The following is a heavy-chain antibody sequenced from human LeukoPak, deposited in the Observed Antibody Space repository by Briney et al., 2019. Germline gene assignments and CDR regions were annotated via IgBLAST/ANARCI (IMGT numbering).Heavy chain of an antibody. V-gene: IGHV3-30*19. Sequence: GRSLRLSCKASGFNSGNFGMHWVRQAPGKGLEWVAVISYDGSNKYYADSVKGRFTISRDNSKNTLYLQMNSLRAEDTAVYYCARDHYSYGGNPHYWGQGTLVTVSS. CDR2: ISYDGSNK. CDR3: ARDHYSYGGNPHY. J-gene: IGHJ4*02. CDR1: GFNSGNFG. D-gene: IGHD4-23*01.